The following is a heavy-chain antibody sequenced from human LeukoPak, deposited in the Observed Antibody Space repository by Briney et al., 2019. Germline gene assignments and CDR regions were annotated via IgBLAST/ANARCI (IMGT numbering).Heavy chain of an antibody. CDR1: GYTFTSYG. J-gene: IGHJ6*03. V-gene: IGHV1-18*01. Sequence: ASVKVSCKASGYTFTSYGISWVRQAPGQGLEWMGWISAYNGNTNYAQKLQGRVTMTTDTSTSTAYMELRSLRSDDTAVYYCARGPSTGLLYYYYYYMDVWGKGTTVTVSS. D-gene: IGHD3-22*01. CDR3: ARGPSTGLLYYYYYYMDV. CDR2: ISAYNGNT.